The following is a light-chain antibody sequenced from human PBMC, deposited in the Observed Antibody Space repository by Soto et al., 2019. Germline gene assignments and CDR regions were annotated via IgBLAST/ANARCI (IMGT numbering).Light chain of an antibody. V-gene: IGKV3-20*01. CDR2: GAS. CDR3: QHYGISRT. J-gene: IGKJ1*01. CDR1: QSISSGY. Sequence: EAGLTQSPGTLSLSPGERATLSCRASQSISSGYLAWYQQKPGQAPRLLIYGASSRATGIPDRFSGSGSGTDFTLTISRLEPEDFAVYYCQHYGISRTFGQGTKVEFK.